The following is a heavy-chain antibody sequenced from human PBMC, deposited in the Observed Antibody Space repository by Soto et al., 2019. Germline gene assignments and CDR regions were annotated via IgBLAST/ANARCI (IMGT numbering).Heavy chain of an antibody. D-gene: IGHD3-22*01. J-gene: IGHJ4*02. CDR1: GYSISSGYY. CDR2: IYHSGSI. V-gene: IGHV4-38-2*01. Sequence: SETLSLTCAVSGYSISSGYYWGWIRQPPGKGLEWIGSIYHSGSIYYNPSLKSRVTISVDTSKNQFSLKLSSVTAADTAVYYCANTLSGYYDYWGKGTLVTVSS. CDR3: ANTLSGYYDY.